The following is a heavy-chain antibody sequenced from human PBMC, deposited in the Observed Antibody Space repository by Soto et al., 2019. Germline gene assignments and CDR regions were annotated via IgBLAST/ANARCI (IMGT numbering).Heavy chain of an antibody. J-gene: IGHJ4*02. CDR1: GGSISSYY. D-gene: IGHD5-18*01. Sequence: PSETLSLTCTVSGGSISSYYWSWIRQPPGKGLEWIGYIYYSGSTNYNPSLKSRVTISVDTSKNQFSLKLSSVTAADTAVYYCARVDTATEGFDYWGQGXLVTVYS. CDR2: IYYSGST. CDR3: ARVDTATEGFDY. V-gene: IGHV4-59*01.